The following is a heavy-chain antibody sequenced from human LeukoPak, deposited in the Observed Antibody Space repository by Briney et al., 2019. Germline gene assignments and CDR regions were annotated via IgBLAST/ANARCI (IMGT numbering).Heavy chain of an antibody. Sequence: GGSLRLSCAASGFTFSTYWMSWVRQAPGKGLEWVGNINQDGSDIYYVDSVKGRFTISRDNAKSSLYLQMNSLRAEDTAVYYCAREGYYYDSSGYYYVRGFDIWGQGTMVTVSS. D-gene: IGHD3-22*01. V-gene: IGHV3-7*01. CDR1: GFTFSTYW. CDR3: AREGYYYDSSGYYYVRGFDI. CDR2: INQDGSDI. J-gene: IGHJ3*02.